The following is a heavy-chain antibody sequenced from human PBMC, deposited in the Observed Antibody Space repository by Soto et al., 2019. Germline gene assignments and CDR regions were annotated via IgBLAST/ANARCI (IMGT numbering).Heavy chain of an antibody. J-gene: IGHJ4*02. CDR2: ISGSDGRT. CDR1: GFTVSSYA. CDR3: AKGVSQYTPLALFDY. D-gene: IGHD5-18*01. Sequence: GGSLRLSCAASGFTVSSYAMSWVRQARGKGLEWVSTISGSDGRTYSTDSVKGRFTISRDNSRNTAYLQMNSLRVEDTAVYYCAKGVSQYTPLALFDYWGRGTLVTAPQ. V-gene: IGHV3-23*01.